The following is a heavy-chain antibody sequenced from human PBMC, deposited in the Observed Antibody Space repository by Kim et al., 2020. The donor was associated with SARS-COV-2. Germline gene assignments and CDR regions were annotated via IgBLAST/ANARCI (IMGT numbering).Heavy chain of an antibody. V-gene: IGHV4-59*09. CDR2: T. D-gene: IGHD2-8*02. J-gene: IGHJ4*02. CDR3: ARGEATGGFDY. Sequence: TTYNPSLKSRVTISVDTSKNQFSLKLSSVTAADTAVYYCARGEATGGFDYWGQGALVTVSS.